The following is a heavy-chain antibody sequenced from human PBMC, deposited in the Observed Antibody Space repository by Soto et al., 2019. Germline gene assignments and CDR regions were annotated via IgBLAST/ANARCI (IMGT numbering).Heavy chain of an antibody. CDR2: MNEDGGTT. CDR3: ASDLSGRADV. D-gene: IGHD3-10*01. CDR1: GFTFSSYW. V-gene: IGHV3-74*01. Sequence: GGSLRLSCAASGFTFSSYWMHWVRQAPGKGLVWVSRMNEDGGTTDYADSVKGRFTISRDNAKDTLYLQMNSLRVEDTAVYYCASDLSGRADVWGQGTTVTVS. J-gene: IGHJ6*02.